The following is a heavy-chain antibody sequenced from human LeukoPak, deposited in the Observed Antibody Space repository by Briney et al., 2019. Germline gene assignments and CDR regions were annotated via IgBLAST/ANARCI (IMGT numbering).Heavy chain of an antibody. CDR3: ARGTGTSYYYYYYMDV. V-gene: IGHV4-39*07. J-gene: IGHJ6*03. CDR2: IYYSGST. D-gene: IGHD1/OR15-1a*01. Sequence: SETLSLTCTISGGSISSSSYYWGWVRQPPGKGLEWIGSIYYSGSTYYNPSLKSRVTISVDTSKNRFSLKLSSVTAADTAVYYCARGTGTSYYYYYYMDVWGKGTTVTVSS. CDR1: GGSISSSSYY.